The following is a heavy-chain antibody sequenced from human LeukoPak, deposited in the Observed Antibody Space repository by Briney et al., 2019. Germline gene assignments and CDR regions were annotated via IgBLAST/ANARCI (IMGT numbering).Heavy chain of an antibody. V-gene: IGHV4-39*01. CDR3: ARHENRVTLNWFDP. D-gene: IGHD3-10*01. Sequence: SETLSLTCTVSGGSISSSSYYWGWIRQPPGKGLEWIGSIYYSGSTYYNPSLKSRVTISVDTSKNQFSLKLSSVTAADTAVYYCARHENRVTLNWFDPWGQGSLVTVTS. CDR1: GGSISSSSYY. J-gene: IGHJ5*02. CDR2: IYYSGST.